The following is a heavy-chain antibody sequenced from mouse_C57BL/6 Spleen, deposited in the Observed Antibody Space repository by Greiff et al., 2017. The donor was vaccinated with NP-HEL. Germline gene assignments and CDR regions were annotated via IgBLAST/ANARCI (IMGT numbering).Heavy chain of an antibody. CDR3: ARNGSSHDY. CDR2: ISSGGSYT. V-gene: IGHV5-6*02. CDR1: GFTFSSYG. Sequence: DVKLVESGGDLVKPGGSLKLSCAASGFTFSSYGMSWVRQTPDKRLEWVATISSGGSYTYYPDSVKGRFTISRDNAKNTLYLQMSSLKSEDTAMYYCARNGSSHDYWGQGTTLTVSS. J-gene: IGHJ2*01. D-gene: IGHD1-1*01.